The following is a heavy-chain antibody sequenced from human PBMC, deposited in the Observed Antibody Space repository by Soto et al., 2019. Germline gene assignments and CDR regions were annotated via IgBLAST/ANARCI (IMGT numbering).Heavy chain of an antibody. CDR2: IIPIFGTA. Sequence: ASVKVSCKASGGTFSSYAISWVRQAPGQGLEWTGGIIPIFGTANYAQKFQGRVTITADESTSTAYMKLSSLRSEDTAVYYCARDVGYSYGSRALFYYWGQGTLVTVSS. V-gene: IGHV1-69*13. J-gene: IGHJ4*02. D-gene: IGHD5-18*01. CDR1: GGTFSSYA. CDR3: ARDVGYSYGSRALFYY.